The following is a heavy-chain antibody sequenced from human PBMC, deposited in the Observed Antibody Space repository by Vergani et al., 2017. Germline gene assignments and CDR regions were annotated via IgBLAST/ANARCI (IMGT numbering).Heavy chain of an antibody. CDR1: GGSISSGSYY. CDR3: ARDDFLEAVAGWFDP. CDR2: IYTSGST. Sequence: QVQLQESGPGLVKPSQTLSLTCTVSGGSISSGSYYWSWIRQPAGKGLEWIGRIYTSGSTNYNPSLKSRVTISVDTSKNQFSLKLSSVTAADTAVYYCARDDFLEAVAGWFDPWGQGTLVTVSS. V-gene: IGHV4-61*02. J-gene: IGHJ5*02. D-gene: IGHD6-19*01.